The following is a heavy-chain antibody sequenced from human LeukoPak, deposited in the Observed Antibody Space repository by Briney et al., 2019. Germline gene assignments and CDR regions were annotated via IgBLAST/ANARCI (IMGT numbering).Heavy chain of an antibody. CDR2: IYYSGST. CDR3: ARTTEGGYTYNYFYYYYMDV. V-gene: IGHV4-59*01. J-gene: IGHJ6*03. Sequence: SETLSLTCTVSGGSISSYYWSWIRQPPGRGLEWIGYIYYSGSTNYNPSLKSRISISVDTSKNQFSLKLSSVTAADTAVYYCARTTEGGYTYNYFYYYYMDVWGKGTTVTISS. D-gene: IGHD5-18*01. CDR1: GGSISSYY.